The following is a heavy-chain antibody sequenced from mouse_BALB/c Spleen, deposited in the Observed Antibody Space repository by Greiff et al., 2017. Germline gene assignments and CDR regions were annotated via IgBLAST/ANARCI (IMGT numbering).Heavy chain of an antibody. J-gene: IGHJ3*01. Sequence: EVQLVESGPGLVKPSQSLSLTCTVTGYSITSDYAWNWIRQFPGNKLEWMGYISYSGSTSYNPSLKSRISITRDTSKNQFFLQLNSVTTEDTAMYYCARDRGITTAMFAYWGQGTLVTVSA. CDR3: ARDRGITTAMFAY. CDR2: ISYSGST. CDR1: GYSITSDYA. V-gene: IGHV3-2*02. D-gene: IGHD1-2*01.